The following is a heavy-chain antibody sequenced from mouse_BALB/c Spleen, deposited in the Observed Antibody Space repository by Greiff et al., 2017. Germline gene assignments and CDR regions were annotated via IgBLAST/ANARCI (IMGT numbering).Heavy chain of an antibody. CDR2: INSNGGST. V-gene: IGHV5-6-2*01. D-gene: IGHD2-14*01. Sequence: EVQVVESGGGLVKLGGSLKLSCAASGFTFSSYYMSWVRQTPEKRLELVAAINSNGGSTYYPDTVKGRFTISRDNAKNTLYLQMSSLKSEDTALYYCARQDRYDGPWFAYWGQGTLVTVSA. J-gene: IGHJ3*01. CDR3: ARQDRYDGPWFAY. CDR1: GFTFSSYY.